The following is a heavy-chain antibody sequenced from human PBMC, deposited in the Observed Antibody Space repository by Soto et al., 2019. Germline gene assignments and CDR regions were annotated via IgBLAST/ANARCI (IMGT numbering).Heavy chain of an antibody. CDR2: IKQDGSEK. Sequence: GGSLRLSCAVSGFTFSSYWMSWVRQAPGKGLEWVANIKQDGSEKYYVDSVKGRFTISRDNAKNSLYLQMNSLRAEDTAVYYRARDFGSSGYYYYYYGMDVWGQGTTVTVSS. V-gene: IGHV3-7*01. CDR1: GFTFSSYW. J-gene: IGHJ6*02. CDR3: ARDFGSSGYYYYYYGMDV. D-gene: IGHD3-22*01.